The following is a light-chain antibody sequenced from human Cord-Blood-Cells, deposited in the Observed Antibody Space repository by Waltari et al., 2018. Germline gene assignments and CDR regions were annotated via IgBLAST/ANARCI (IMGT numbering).Light chain of an antibody. J-gene: IGKJ2*01. CDR1: QSVSSSY. CDR2: GAS. CDR3: QQYGSSPYT. Sequence: EIVLTQSSGTLSLSPGGIPPHSCRARQSVSSSYLAWYQQKPGQAPRLLIYGASSRATGIPDRFSGSGSGTDFTLTISRLEPEDFAVYYCQQYGSSPYTFGQGTKLEIK. V-gene: IGKV3-20*01.